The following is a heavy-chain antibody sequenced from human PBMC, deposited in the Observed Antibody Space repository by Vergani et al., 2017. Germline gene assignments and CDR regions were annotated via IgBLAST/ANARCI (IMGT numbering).Heavy chain of an antibody. V-gene: IGHV3-30-3*01. CDR2: ISYDGGNK. D-gene: IGHD2-21*02. CDR3: ARGASGDCVSSFDY. J-gene: IGHJ4*02. CDR1: GFTFSSYA. Sequence: QVQLVESGGGVVQPGRSLRLSCAASGFTFSSYAMHWVRQAPGKGLEWVAVISYDGGNKYYADSVKGRFTISRDNSKNTLYLQMNRLRAEDTAVYYCARGASGDCVSSFDYWGQGTLVTVSS.